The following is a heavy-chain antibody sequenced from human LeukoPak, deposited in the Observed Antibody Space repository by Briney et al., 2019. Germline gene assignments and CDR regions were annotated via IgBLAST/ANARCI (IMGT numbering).Heavy chain of an antibody. D-gene: IGHD3-10*01. CDR1: GFTFSDYW. J-gene: IGHJ4*02. CDR3: AKHYGSGTYYNYLDY. V-gene: IGHV3-7*05. CDR2: IKQDGSEK. Sequence: GGSLRLSCAASGFTFSDYWMGWVRQAPGRGLEWVANIKQDGSEKYYGESVRGRLTISRDNAKNSVYLQMNSLRAEDTAIYYCAKHYGSGTYYNYLDYWGQGTLVTVSS.